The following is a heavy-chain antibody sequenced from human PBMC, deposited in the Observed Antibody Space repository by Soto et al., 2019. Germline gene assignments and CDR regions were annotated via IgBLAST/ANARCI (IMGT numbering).Heavy chain of an antibody. V-gene: IGHV4-59*01. D-gene: IGHD1-26*01. CDR1: GGSISSYY. Sequence: SETLSLTCTVSGGSISSYYWSWIRQPPGKGLEWIGYIYGSGSPYYNPSLRSRVIISADTSKNQISLKLTSATAADTAVYYGARGVGSSPPRYWGRGTLVTVS. J-gene: IGHJ4*02. CDR2: IYGSGSP. CDR3: ARGVGSSPPRY.